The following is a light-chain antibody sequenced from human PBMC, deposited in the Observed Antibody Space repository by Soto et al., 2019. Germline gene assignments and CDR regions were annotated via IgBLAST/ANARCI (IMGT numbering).Light chain of an antibody. CDR1: SSNIGSNT. CDR2: STS. Sequence: QSVLTQPPSASGTPGQIVAISCSGSSSNIGSNTVTWYQQLPGTAPTLLIYSTSQRSSGVPGRFSGSKSGASASLSISGLQSEDEADHYCAAWDDRLDVYVFGTGTKVTVL. J-gene: IGLJ1*01. V-gene: IGLV1-44*01. CDR3: AAWDDRLDVYV.